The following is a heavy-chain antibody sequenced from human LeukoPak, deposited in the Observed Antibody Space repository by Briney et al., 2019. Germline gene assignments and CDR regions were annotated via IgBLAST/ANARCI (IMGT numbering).Heavy chain of an antibody. CDR1: GGSISSGGYY. J-gene: IGHJ4*02. D-gene: IGHD3-22*01. CDR3: ARGGYDSSGYLDY. V-gene: IGHV4-30-2*01. CDR2: IYHSGST. Sequence: SETLSLTCTVSGGSISSGGYYWSWIRQPPGKGLEWIGYIYHSGSTYYNPSLKSRVTISVDRSKNQFSLKLSSVTAADTAVYYCARGGYDSSGYLDYWGQGTLVTVSS.